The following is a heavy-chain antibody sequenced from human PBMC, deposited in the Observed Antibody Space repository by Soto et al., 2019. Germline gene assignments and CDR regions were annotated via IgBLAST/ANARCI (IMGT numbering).Heavy chain of an antibody. CDR3: ASLRDADYYYYGMDV. CDR2: IYSGGST. J-gene: IGHJ6*02. Sequence: HPGGSLRLSCAASGFTVSSNYMSGVRQAPGKGLEWVSVIYSGGSTYYADSVKGRFTISRDNSKNTLYLQMNSLRAEDTAVYYCASLRDADYYYYGMDVWGQGTTVTVSS. V-gene: IGHV3-66*01. CDR1: GFTVSSNY.